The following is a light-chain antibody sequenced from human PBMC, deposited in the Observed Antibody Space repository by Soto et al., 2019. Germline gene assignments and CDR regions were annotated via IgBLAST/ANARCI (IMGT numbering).Light chain of an antibody. CDR2: GAS. CDR3: QQYGDSSIT. CDR1: QSFNSIY. Sequence: EIVLTQSPGTLSLSPGERATLSCRASQSFNSIYLAWYQQKPGQAPRLLIYGASSRATGIPDRFSGSGSGTDFTLSISRLEPEDSAIYYCQQYGDSSITFGQGTRLEI. V-gene: IGKV3-20*01. J-gene: IGKJ5*01.